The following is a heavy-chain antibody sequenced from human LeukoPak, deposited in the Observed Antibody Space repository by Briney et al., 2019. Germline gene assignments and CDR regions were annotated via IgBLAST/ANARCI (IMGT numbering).Heavy chain of an antibody. J-gene: IGHJ3*02. CDR2: IKTDGSPS. Sequence: PGGSLRLSCAASGFSVSNNYMSWVRQAPGKGLVWVSRIKTDGSPSNYADSVKGRFTISRDNAKNTLYLQMNSLKTEDTAVYYCSRVGSRGSYGGNPDAFDIWGQGTMVTVSP. CDR3: SRVGSRGSYGGNPDAFDI. CDR1: GFSVSNNY. D-gene: IGHD4-23*01. V-gene: IGHV3-74*01.